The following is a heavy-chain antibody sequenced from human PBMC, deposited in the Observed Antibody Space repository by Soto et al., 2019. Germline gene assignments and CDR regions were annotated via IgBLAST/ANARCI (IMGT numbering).Heavy chain of an antibody. CDR1: GFTFSSYG. Sequence: QVQLVESGGGVVQPGRSLRLSCAASGFTFSSYGMHWVRQAPGKGLEWVAVIWYDGSNKYYADSVKGRFTISRDNSKNTLYLQMNSLRAEDTAVYYCAREFRDLIRGGALNYWGQGPLVTVSS. V-gene: IGHV3-33*01. CDR2: IWYDGSNK. D-gene: IGHD3-10*01. CDR3: AREFRDLIRGGALNY. J-gene: IGHJ4*02.